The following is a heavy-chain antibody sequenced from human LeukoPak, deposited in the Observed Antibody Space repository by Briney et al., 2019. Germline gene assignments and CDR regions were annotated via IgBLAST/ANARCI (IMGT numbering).Heavy chain of an antibody. CDR1: GFTFSSYT. CDR3: AKRDSGSQLRFDY. CDR2: ITGSGGGT. J-gene: IGHJ4*02. V-gene: IGHV3-23*01. Sequence: PGGSVRLSCAASGFTFSSYTMSWVRQAPGKGLEWVSSITGSGGGTYYADSVKGRFTISRDNSKNTLSLQMNSLRAEDTAVYYCAKRDSGSQLRFDYWGQGALGTVSS. D-gene: IGHD1-26*01.